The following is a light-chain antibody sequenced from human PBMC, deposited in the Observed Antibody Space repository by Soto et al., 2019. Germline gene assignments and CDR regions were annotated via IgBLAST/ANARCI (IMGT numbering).Light chain of an antibody. Sequence: EIVMTQSPATLSVSPGERAILSCRASKSISNNLAWYQQKPGQAPRLLIYGASTRATGIPARFSGSGSGTEFTLSISSLLSEDIAIYYCQQYNNWPPLTFGGGTKVEIK. CDR2: GAS. J-gene: IGKJ4*01. CDR3: QQYNNWPPLT. V-gene: IGKV3-15*01. CDR1: KSISNN.